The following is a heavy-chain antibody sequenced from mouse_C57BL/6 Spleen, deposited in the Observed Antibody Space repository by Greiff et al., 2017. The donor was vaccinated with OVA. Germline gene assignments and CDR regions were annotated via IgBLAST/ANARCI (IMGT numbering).Heavy chain of an antibody. D-gene: IGHD1-1*01. J-gene: IGHJ1*03. CDR3: TRWRDGVGHWYFDV. V-gene: IGHV1-15*01. CDR2: IDPETGGT. CDR1: GYTFTDYE. Sequence: VQLQQSGAELVRPGASVTLSCKASGYTFTDYEMHWVKQTPVHGLEWIGAIDPETGGTAYNQKFKGKAILTADKSSSTAYMELRSLTSEDSAVYYCTRWRDGVGHWYFDVWGTGTTGTVSS.